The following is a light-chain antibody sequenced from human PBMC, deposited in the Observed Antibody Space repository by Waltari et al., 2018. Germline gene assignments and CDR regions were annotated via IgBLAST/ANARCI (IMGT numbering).Light chain of an antibody. J-gene: IGLJ7*01. CDR2: ENT. V-gene: IGLV1-51*02. CDR3: GTWDSSLSGAV. Sequence: QSMLTQPPSVSAAPGQRVTISCSGGSSNIGNNYVSLYRQFPGTAPKLLIYENTERPSGIPGRFSGSKSGTSATLDITGLQAGDEADYYCGTWDSSLSGAVFGGGTHLTVL. CDR1: SSNIGNNY.